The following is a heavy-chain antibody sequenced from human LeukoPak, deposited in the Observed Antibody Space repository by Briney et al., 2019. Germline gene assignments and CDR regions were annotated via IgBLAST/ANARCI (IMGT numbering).Heavy chain of an antibody. Sequence: SETLSLTCTVSGGSISSYYWSWIRQPPGKGLEWIGYIYYSGSTNYNPSLKSRVTISVDTSKNQFSLKLSSVTAADTAVYYCARQTITMVRGVNYNWFDPWGQGTPVTVSS. V-gene: IGHV4-59*01. CDR1: GGSISSYY. J-gene: IGHJ5*02. CDR3: ARQTITMVRGVNYNWFDP. CDR2: IYYSGST. D-gene: IGHD3-10*01.